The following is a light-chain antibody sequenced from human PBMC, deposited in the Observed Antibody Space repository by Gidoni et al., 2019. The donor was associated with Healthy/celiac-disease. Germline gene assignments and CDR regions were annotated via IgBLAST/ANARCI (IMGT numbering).Light chain of an antibody. CDR2: DAS. J-gene: IGKJ3*01. Sequence: PSSLSASVGDRVTITCQASQDISNYLNWYQQKPGKAPKLLIYDASNLETGVPSRFSGSGSGTDFTFTISSLQPEDIATYYCQQYDNLFTFGPGTKVDIK. V-gene: IGKV1-33*01. CDR3: QQYDNLFT. CDR1: QDISNY.